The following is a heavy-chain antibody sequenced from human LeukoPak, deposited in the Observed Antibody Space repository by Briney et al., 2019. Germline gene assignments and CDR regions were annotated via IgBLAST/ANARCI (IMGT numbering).Heavy chain of an antibody. J-gene: IGHJ5*02. V-gene: IGHV4-34*01. Sequence: SETLSLTCTVSGGSISSYYWSWIRQPPGKGLEWIGEINHSGSTNYNPSLKSRVTISVATSKNQFSLKLTSVTAADTAVYYCAREIAVAGMSWGQGTLVTVSS. CDR1: GGSISSYY. CDR2: INHSGST. CDR3: AREIAVAGMS. D-gene: IGHD6-19*01.